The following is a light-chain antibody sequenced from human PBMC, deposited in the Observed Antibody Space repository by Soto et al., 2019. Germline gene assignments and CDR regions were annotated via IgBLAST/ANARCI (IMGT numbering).Light chain of an antibody. V-gene: IGKV3D-20*02. CDR1: QSVSSSY. CDR2: GAS. J-gene: IGKJ5*01. CDR3: QQRSTWPPT. Sequence: EIVLTQSPGTLSLSPGERATLSCRASQSVSSSYLAWYQQKPGQAPRLLIYGASTRATDIPARFSGSGSGTDFTLTISSLEPEDFALYYCQQRSTWPPTFGQGTRLEIK.